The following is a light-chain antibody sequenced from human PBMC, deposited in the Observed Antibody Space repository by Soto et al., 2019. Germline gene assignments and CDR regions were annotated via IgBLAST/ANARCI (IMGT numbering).Light chain of an antibody. J-gene: IGLJ3*02. CDR3: CSYAGSSTSWV. CDR1: SSGVGSYNL. V-gene: IGLV2-23*01. CDR2: EGS. Sequence: QSVLTQPASVSGSPGQSITISCTGTSSGVGSYNLVSWYQQHPGKAPKLMIYEGSKRPSGVSNRFSGSKSGNTASLTISGLQAEDEADYYCCSYAGSSTSWVFGGGTKLTVL.